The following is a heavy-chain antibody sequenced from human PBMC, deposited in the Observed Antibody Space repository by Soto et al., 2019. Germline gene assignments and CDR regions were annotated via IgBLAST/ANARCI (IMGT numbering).Heavy chain of an antibody. J-gene: IGHJ4*02. CDR2: IKTDGSNT. V-gene: IGHV3-74*01. Sequence: EVQLVESGGGLVQPGGSLRLSCAASGFTFGTHWMHWVRQVPGKGLLWLSRIKTDGSNTTYAESVKGRFTVSRDNTKNTLYLQMNSLRAEDTAVYYCATGRGGRSEDWGQGTLVTVSS. D-gene: IGHD3-3*01. CDR3: ATGRGGRSED. CDR1: GFTFGTHW.